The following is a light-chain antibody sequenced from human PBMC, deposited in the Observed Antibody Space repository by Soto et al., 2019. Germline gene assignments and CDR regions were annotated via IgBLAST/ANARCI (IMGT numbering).Light chain of an antibody. J-gene: IGLJ1*01. CDR1: SSDVGRYNY. V-gene: IGLV2-14*01. CDR2: DVS. CDR3: RSYTGSGTRV. Sequence: QSALTQAASVSGSPGQSITISCTGTSSDVGRYNYVSWYQQHPGKAPKLMIHDVSNRPSGVSNRFSVSKSGNTASLTISGLQAEDEADYYCRSYTGSGTRVFGTGTKLTVL.